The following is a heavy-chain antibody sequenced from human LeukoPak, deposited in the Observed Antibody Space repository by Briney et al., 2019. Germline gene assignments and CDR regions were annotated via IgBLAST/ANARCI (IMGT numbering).Heavy chain of an antibody. D-gene: IGHD6-6*01. J-gene: IGHJ4*02. Sequence: PSETLSLTCAVSGGSISSSSYYWGWIRQPPGKGLEWIGSIYYSGSTYYNPSLKSRVTISVDTSKNQFSLKLSSVTAADTAVYYCARQAARPFDYWGQGTLVTVSS. CDR1: GGSISSSSYY. CDR2: IYYSGST. CDR3: ARQAARPFDY. V-gene: IGHV4-39*01.